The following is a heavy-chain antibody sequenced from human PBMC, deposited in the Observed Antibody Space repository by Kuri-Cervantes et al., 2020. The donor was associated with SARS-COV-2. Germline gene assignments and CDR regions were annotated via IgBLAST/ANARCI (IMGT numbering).Heavy chain of an antibody. Sequence: GESLKISCAASGFTFSSYAMHWVRQAPGKGLEWVAVISYDGGNKFYAESVKGRFTISRDNSKSTLYLQMNSLRAEDTAVYYCAKEGYFGSGSSDAADAFDTWGQGTMVTVSS. D-gene: IGHD3-10*01. CDR3: AKEGYFGSGSSDAADAFDT. CDR2: ISYDGGNK. V-gene: IGHV3-30-3*01. CDR1: GFTFSSYA. J-gene: IGHJ3*02.